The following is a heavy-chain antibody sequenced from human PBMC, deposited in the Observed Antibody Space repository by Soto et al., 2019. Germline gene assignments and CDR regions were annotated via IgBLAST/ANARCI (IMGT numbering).Heavy chain of an antibody. Sequence: QVQLVQSGAEVKKPGASVKVSCKASGYTFTSYGISWVRQAPGQGLEWMGWISAYNGNTNYAQKLQGRVTKTTDKSTSTAYMELRSRRSDDTAVYYCARCLAAVAGASYYGMYVWGQGTTVTVPS. CDR2: ISAYNGNT. V-gene: IGHV1-18*01. CDR3: ARCLAAVAGASYYGMYV. J-gene: IGHJ6*02. D-gene: IGHD6-19*01. CDR1: GYTFTSYG.